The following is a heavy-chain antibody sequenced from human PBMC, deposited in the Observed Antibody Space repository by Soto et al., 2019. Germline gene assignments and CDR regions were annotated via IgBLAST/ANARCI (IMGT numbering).Heavy chain of an antibody. CDR1: GGAFSSYA. V-gene: IGHV1-69*13. CDR3: ARDRGVVVTASLYYGMDV. J-gene: IGHJ6*02. CDR2: IIPIFGTA. Sequence: ASVKVSCKASGGAFSSYAISWMRQAPGQGLEWMGGIIPIFGTANYAQKFQGRVTITADESTSTAYMELSSLRSEDTAVYYCARDRGVVVTASLYYGMDVWGQGTTVTVSS. D-gene: IGHD2-21*02.